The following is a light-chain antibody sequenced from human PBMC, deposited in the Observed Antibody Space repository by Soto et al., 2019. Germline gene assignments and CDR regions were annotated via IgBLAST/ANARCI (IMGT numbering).Light chain of an antibody. CDR3: QQYVSSVT. J-gene: IGKJ1*01. CDR1: QSVDSSF. Sequence: EIVLTQSPGFLSLSPGERATLSCRASQSVDSSFFAWYQQKPGQAPRLLIYGAYKRATGIPDRFSGSGSGTDFTLTIIRLEPEDFAVYYCQQYVSSVTFGQGTKVEIK. CDR2: GAY. V-gene: IGKV3-20*01.